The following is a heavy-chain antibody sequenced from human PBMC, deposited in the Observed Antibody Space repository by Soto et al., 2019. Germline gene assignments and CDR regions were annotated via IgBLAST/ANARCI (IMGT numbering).Heavy chain of an antibody. CDR1: GFTFSSYG. CDR2: ISYDGSNK. D-gene: IGHD5-18*01. Sequence: GGSLRLSCAASGFTFSSYGMHWVRQAPGKGLEWVAVISYDGSNKYYADSVKGRFTISRDNSKNTMYLQMNSLRAEDTAVYYCATSSPIRLWQVDYWGQGTLVTVSS. J-gene: IGHJ4*02. CDR3: ATSSPIRLWQVDY. V-gene: IGHV3-30*03.